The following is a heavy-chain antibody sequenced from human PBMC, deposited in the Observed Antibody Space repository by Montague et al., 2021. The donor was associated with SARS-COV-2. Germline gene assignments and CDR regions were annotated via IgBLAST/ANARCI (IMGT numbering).Heavy chain of an antibody. CDR2: IYYTGNT. V-gene: IGHV4-4*02. Sequence: SETLSLTCAVSDGSIGSPNWWNWVRQPPGKGLEWIGEIYYTGNTNYNPSLKGRVTIFIDKSKNHFSLQLSSVTAADTAVYYCARGGTYHYGMDVWGQGTTVAVSS. CDR1: DGSIGSPNW. D-gene: IGHD3-16*01. CDR3: ARGGTYHYGMDV. J-gene: IGHJ6*02.